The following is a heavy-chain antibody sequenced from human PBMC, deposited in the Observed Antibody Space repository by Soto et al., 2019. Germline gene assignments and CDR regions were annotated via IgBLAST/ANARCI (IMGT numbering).Heavy chain of an antibody. CDR3: AKDWPGTSSVTSDF. V-gene: IGHV3-23*01. J-gene: IGHJ4*02. Sequence: EVHLLESGGTLVQPGGSLRLSCAASGFNFSTYAMTWVRQAPGKGLEWVSAIINSGATTYYADSVEGRFTISRDNSRNTLYLQMNSLRAADTAMYYCAKDWPGTSSVTSDFWGQGTLVTVSS. D-gene: IGHD4-17*01. CDR1: GFNFSTYA. CDR2: IINSGATT.